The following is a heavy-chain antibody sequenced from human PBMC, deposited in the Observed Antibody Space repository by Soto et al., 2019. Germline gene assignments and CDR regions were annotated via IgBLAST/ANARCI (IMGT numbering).Heavy chain of an antibody. Sequence: PSETLSLTCAVSXGSISSGGYSWSWIRQPPGKGLEWIGYIYHSGSTYYNPSLKSRVTISVDRSKNQFSLKLSSVTAADTAVYYCARASSGYYQTYDYWGQGTLVTVSS. CDR3: ARASSGYYQTYDY. J-gene: IGHJ4*02. D-gene: IGHD3-22*01. CDR2: IYHSGST. CDR1: XGSISSGGYS. V-gene: IGHV4-30-2*01.